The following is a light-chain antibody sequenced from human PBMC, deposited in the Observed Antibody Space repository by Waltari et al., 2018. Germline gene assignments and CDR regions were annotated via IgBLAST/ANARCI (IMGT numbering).Light chain of an antibody. Sequence: IVMTQSHDSLAVPLGERATITGTSIQTVLSSSNNKNFLAWYQQKPGHPPKLLIYWASTRESGVPDRFSGSGSGTDFTLTISSLQAEDVAVYYCQQYYTIAPWTFGQGTKVEIK. J-gene: IGKJ1*01. CDR2: WAS. CDR3: QQYYTIAPWT. CDR1: QTVLSSSNNKNF. V-gene: IGKV4-1*01.